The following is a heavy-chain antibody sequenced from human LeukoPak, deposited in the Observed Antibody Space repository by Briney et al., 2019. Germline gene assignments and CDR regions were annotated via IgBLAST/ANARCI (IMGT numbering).Heavy chain of an antibody. D-gene: IGHD6-13*01. CDR2: ISGSGGST. Sequence: GGSLRLSCAASGFTFSSYAMSWVRQAPGKGLEWVSAISGSGGSTYYADSVKGRFTISRDNSKNTLYLQMNSLRAEDTAVYYCATLYSSSWFFDYWGQGTLVTVSS. CDR3: ATLYSSSWFFDY. J-gene: IGHJ4*02. CDR1: GFTFSSYA. V-gene: IGHV3-23*01.